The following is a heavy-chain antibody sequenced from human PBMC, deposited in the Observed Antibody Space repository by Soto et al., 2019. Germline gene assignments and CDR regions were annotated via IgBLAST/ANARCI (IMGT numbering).Heavy chain of an antibody. CDR2: ITRDSATT. J-gene: IGHJ4*02. D-gene: IGHD6-13*01. V-gene: IGHV3-43D*04. CDR3: AKDGGYRASCLGYCDY. CDR1: GFTFDDQA. Sequence: PGGSLRLSCAASGFTFDDQAMHWVRQAPGKGLEWVSLITRDSATTFYADSVKGRFTISRDNSKNSVYLQMNNLRAEDAGLYYCAKDGGYRASCLGYCDYWGQGTLVTVSS.